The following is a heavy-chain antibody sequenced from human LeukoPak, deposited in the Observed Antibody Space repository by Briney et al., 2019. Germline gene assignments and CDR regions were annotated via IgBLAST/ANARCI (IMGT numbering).Heavy chain of an antibody. J-gene: IGHJ4*02. D-gene: IGHD2-15*01. CDR2: IYTSGST. Sequence: SETLSLTCTVSGGSISSGGSYWRWIRQPAGKGLEWVGHIYTSGSTNYNPSLKSRVTISVDMSKNRFSLKLSSVTAADTAVYYCASPLFCSGAGCYDSWGQGTLVTVSS. V-gene: IGHV4-61*09. CDR1: GGSISSGGSY. CDR3: ASPLFCSGAGCYDS.